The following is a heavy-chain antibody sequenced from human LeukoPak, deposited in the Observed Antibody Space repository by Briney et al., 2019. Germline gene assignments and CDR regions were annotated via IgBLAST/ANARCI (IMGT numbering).Heavy chain of an antibody. CDR1: GYTFTGYY. Sequence: ASVKVSCKASGYTFTGYYMHWVRQAPGQGLEWMGWINPNSGGTSYAQKFQGRVTMTRDTSISTAYMELSRLRSDDTAVYYCARGALWFGELLSIQFDYWGQGTLVTVSS. CDR2: INPNSGGT. CDR3: ARGALWFGELLSIQFDY. J-gene: IGHJ4*02. D-gene: IGHD3-10*01. V-gene: IGHV1-2*02.